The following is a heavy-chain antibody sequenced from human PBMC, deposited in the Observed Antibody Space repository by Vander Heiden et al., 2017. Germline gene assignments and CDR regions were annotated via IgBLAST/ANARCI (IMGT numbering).Heavy chain of an antibody. CDR1: GGAVSGYY. D-gene: IGHD3-22*01. CDR3: AREGSGNYFDLGYYYYGMDV. J-gene: IGHJ6*02. V-gene: IGHV4-59*02. Sequence: QVQLQESGPGLVKPSETLSLTCTVSGGAVSGYYWNWIRQPPGKGLEWIGHIYDSGSPDYNPSLKSRVTMSIDTSKNQISLILSSVTAADTAVYHCAREGSGNYFDLGYYYYGMDVWGQGTTVTVSS. CDR2: IYDSGSP.